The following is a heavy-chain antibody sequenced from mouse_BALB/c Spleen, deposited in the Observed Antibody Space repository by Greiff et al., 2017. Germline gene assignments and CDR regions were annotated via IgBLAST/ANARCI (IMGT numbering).Heavy chain of an antibody. Sequence: EVKLMESGGGLVKPGGSLKLSCAASGFTFSSYTMSWVRQTPEKRLEWVATISSGGSYTYYPDSVKGRFTISRDNAKNTLYLQMSSLKSEDTAMYYCTRYPVYYDYDVAYWGQGTLVTVSA. CDR1: GFTFSSYT. CDR3: TRYPVYYDYDVAY. D-gene: IGHD2-4*01. J-gene: IGHJ3*01. V-gene: IGHV5-6-4*01. CDR2: ISSGGSYT.